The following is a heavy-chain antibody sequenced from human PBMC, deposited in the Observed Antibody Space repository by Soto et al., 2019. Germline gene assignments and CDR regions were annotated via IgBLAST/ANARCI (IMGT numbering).Heavy chain of an antibody. CDR3: ARQYTVTVSYFDY. CDR1: GGSISSYF. CDR2: VYYSGSP. V-gene: IGHV4-59*08. Sequence: PSETLSLTCTVSGGSISSYFWSWIRQPPGKGLEWIGSVYYSGSPYSNPSLKSRVTMSVDTSKNQFSLNVSSVTAADKALYFCARQYTVTVSYFDYWGLGTLVTVSS. J-gene: IGHJ4*02. D-gene: IGHD4-17*01.